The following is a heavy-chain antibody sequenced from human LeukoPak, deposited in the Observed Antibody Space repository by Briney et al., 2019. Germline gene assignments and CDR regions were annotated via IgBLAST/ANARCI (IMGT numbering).Heavy chain of an antibody. V-gene: IGHV3-74*01. CDR2: IKSDGSST. D-gene: IGHD5-24*01. CDR1: GFTFSSYW. CDR3: ARGDGYGMDY. Sequence: GGSLRLSCAASGFTFSSYWMHWVRQAPGKGLVWVSRIKSDGSSTSYADSVKGRFTISRDNAKNTLYLQMNSLRAEDMAVYYCARGDGYGMDYWGQGTRVTVSS. J-gene: IGHJ4*02.